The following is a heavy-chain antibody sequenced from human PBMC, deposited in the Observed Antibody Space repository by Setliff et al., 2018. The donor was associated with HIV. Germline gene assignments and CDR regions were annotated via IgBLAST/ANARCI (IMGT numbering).Heavy chain of an antibody. CDR2: IYYSGTT. CDR3: ARHKARRVAVAGNPYYYYYMDV. J-gene: IGHJ6*03. D-gene: IGHD6-19*01. CDR1: GVSIGSNSYY. V-gene: IGHV4-39*01. Sequence: PSETLSLTCTVSGVSIGSNSYYWGWIRQPPGKGLEWIGSIYYSGTTYYNPSLKSRVTISVDTSKNQFSLKLSSVTAADTAVYYCARHKARRVAVAGNPYYYYYMDVWGKGTTVTVSS.